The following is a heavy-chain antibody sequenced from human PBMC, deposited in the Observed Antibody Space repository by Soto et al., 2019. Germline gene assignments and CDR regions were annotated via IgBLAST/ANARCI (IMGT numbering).Heavy chain of an antibody. Sequence: GGSLRLSCAASGFTFSNAWMNWVRQAPGKGLEWVGRIKSKTDGGTTDYAAPVKGRFTISRDDSKNTLYLQMNSLKTEDTAVYYCTTDTYYDFWSGYYRNYYYYGMDVWGQGTTVTVSS. CDR3: TTDTYYDFWSGYYRNYYYYGMDV. CDR2: IKSKTDGGTT. CDR1: GFTFSNAW. J-gene: IGHJ6*02. D-gene: IGHD3-3*01. V-gene: IGHV3-15*07.